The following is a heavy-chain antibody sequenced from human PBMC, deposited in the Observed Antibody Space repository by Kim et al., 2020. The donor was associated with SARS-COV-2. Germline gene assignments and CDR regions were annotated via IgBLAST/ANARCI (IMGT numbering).Heavy chain of an antibody. V-gene: IGHV4-61*02. CDR3: AREDAFYCSSTSCYTSGYYFDY. CDR2: IYTSGST. Sequence: SETLSLTCTVSGGSISSGSYYWSWIRQPAGKGLEWIGRIYTSGSTNYNPSLKSRVTISVDTSKNQFSLKLSSVTAADTAMYYCAREDAFYCSSTSCYTSGYYFDYWGQGTLVTVSS. D-gene: IGHD2-2*02. CDR1: GGSISSGSYY. J-gene: IGHJ4*02.